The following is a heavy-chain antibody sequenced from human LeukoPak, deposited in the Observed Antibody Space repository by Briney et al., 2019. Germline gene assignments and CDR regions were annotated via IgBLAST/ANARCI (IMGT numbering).Heavy chain of an antibody. Sequence: GGSLRLSCAASGLTFSGHWMHWVRQAPGKGLEWVSVIYSGGSTYYADSVKGRFTISRDNSKNTLYLQMDSLRAEDTAVYYCAAGWDWYYFDYWGQGTLVTVSS. D-gene: IGHD1-26*01. CDR3: AAGWDWYYFDY. CDR1: GLTFSGHW. V-gene: IGHV3-53*01. J-gene: IGHJ4*02. CDR2: IYSGGST.